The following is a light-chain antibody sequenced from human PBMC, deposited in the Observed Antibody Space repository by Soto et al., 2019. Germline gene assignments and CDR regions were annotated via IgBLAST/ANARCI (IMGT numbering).Light chain of an antibody. J-gene: IGKJ1*01. CDR3: QQYNNWWT. Sequence: EIVMTQSPATLSVSPGERATLSCRASQSVSSNLAWYQQKPGQAPRLLIYGASTRATGIPARFSGSGSGTEFTLTISSLQSEDFAAYYCQQYNNWWTFGQGTKVDI. CDR2: GAS. CDR1: QSVSSN. V-gene: IGKV3-15*01.